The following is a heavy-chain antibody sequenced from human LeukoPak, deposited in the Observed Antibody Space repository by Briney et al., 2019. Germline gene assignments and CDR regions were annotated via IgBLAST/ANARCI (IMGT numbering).Heavy chain of an antibody. V-gene: IGHV1-18*04. D-gene: IGHD2-2*02. CDR3: ASSRYCSSSSCYTGVGYYYYGMDV. CDR2: ISAYNGNT. J-gene: IGHJ6*02. CDR1: GYTFTSYY. Sequence: ASVKVSCKASGYTFTSYYMHWVRQAPGQGLEWMGWISAYNGNTNYAQKLQGRVTMTTDTSTSTAYMELRSLRFDDTAVYYCASSRYCSSSSCYTGVGYYYYGMDVWGQGTTVTVSS.